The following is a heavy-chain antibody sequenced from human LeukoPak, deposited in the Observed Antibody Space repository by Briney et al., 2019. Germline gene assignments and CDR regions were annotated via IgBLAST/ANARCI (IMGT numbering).Heavy chain of an antibody. J-gene: IGHJ6*02. Sequence: GVSLRLSCAASGSTFSTYWMTWVRQAPGKGLEGVANIKQDGSEKYYVDSVKGRFTISRDNAKNSLYLQMNSLRAEDTAVYYCVRGMDVWGQGTTVTVSS. CDR1: GSTFSTYW. CDR3: VRGMDV. V-gene: IGHV3-7*04. CDR2: IKQDGSEK.